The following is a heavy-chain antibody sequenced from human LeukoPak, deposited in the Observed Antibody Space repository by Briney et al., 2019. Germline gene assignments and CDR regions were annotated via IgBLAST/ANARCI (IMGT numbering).Heavy chain of an antibody. D-gene: IGHD3-3*01. J-gene: IGHJ6*03. CDR2: IWYDGSNK. CDR3: AKAGYDFWSGYYTGQRADYYYYMDV. Sequence: GGSLRLSCAASGFTFSSYGMHWVRQAPGKGLEWVAVIWYDGSNKYYADSVKGRFTISRDNSKNTLYLQMNSLRAEDTAVYYCAKAGYDFWSGYYTGQRADYYYYMDVWGKGTTVTVSS. CDR1: GFTFSSYG. V-gene: IGHV3-33*06.